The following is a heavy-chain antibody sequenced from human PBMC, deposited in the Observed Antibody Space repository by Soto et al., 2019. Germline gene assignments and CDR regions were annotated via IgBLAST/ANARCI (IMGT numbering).Heavy chain of an antibody. J-gene: IGHJ3*02. D-gene: IGHD6-13*01. V-gene: IGHV3-30-3*01. CDR1: GFTFSSYA. CDR2: ISYDGSNK. Sequence: GGSLRLSCAASGFTFSSYAMHWVRQAPGKGLEWVAVISYDGSNKYYADSVKGRFTISRDNSKNTLYLQMNSLRAEDTAVYYCARDQDYSSSWYLLDIWGQGTMVTVSS. CDR3: ARDQDYSSSWYLLDI.